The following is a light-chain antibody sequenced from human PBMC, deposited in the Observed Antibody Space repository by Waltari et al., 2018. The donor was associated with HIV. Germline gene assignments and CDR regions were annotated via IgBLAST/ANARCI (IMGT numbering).Light chain of an antibody. CDR2: LHSDGSH. J-gene: IGLJ2*01. V-gene: IGLV4-69*01. Sequence: QVVLTQAPSASASLGTSVNFTCTLSSGHSSYDIAWHQQPPGKGPRYSMKLHSDGSHNRGDGIPDRFSGSSSGAERHLIISSLHSDDEADYYCQTWGSGIVIFGGGTKLTVL. CDR3: QTWGSGIVI. CDR1: SGHSSYD.